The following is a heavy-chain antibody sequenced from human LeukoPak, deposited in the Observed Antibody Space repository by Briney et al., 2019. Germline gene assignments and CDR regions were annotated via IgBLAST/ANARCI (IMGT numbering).Heavy chain of an antibody. J-gene: IGHJ4*02. V-gene: IGHV3-53*01. Sequence: PGGSLRLFCSVSGFTVSSNYMSWVRQAPGEGLEWVSVFYSGGNTYYADSVKGRFTISRDNSKNTLYLQMNSLRAEDTAVYYCARYDGGSGPFDYWGQGTLVTVSS. CDR3: ARYDGGSGPFDY. CDR1: GFTVSSNY. D-gene: IGHD3-10*01. CDR2: FYSGGNT.